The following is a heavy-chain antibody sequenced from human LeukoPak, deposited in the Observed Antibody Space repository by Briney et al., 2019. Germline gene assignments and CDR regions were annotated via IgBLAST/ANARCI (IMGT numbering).Heavy chain of an antibody. D-gene: IGHD2-2*01. CDR3: ASLMGQLPNPYYYYYMDV. J-gene: IGHJ6*03. Sequence: ASVKVSCKASGGTFSSYAISWVRQAPGQGLEWMGGIIPIFGTANYAQKFQGRVTITTDESTSTAYMELSSLRSEDTAVYYCASLMGQLPNPYYYYYMDVWGKGTTVTVSS. CDR2: IIPIFGTA. V-gene: IGHV1-69*05. CDR1: GGTFSSYA.